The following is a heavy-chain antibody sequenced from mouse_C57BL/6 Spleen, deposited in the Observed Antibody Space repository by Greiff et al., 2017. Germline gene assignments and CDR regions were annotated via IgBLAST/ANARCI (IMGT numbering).Heavy chain of an antibody. CDR2: IEPNSGGT. CDR3: ARGATVVFDY. V-gene: IGHV1-72*01. CDR1: GYTFTSYW. J-gene: IGHJ2*01. Sequence: VQLQESGAELVKPGASVKLSCKASGYTFTSYWMHWVKQRPGRGLEWSGRIEPNSGGTKYNEKFKGKATLTGDKPSSTAYMQLSSLTSEDYAVYYCARGATVVFDYWGEGTTLTVSS. D-gene: IGHD1-1*01.